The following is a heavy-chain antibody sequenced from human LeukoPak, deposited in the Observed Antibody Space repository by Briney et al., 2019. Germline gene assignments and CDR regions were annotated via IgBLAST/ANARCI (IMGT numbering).Heavy chain of an antibody. Sequence: TSETLSLTCTVSGGSISSYYWSWIRQPPGKGLEWIGEINHSGSTNYSPSLKSRVTISVDTSKDQFSLKLSSVTAADTAVYYCARVVAGLFDYWGQGTLVTVSS. D-gene: IGHD6-19*01. J-gene: IGHJ4*02. CDR2: INHSGST. V-gene: IGHV4-34*01. CDR3: ARVVAGLFDY. CDR1: GGSISSYY.